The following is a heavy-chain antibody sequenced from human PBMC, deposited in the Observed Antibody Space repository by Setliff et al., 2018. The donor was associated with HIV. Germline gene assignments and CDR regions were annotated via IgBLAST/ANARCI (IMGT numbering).Heavy chain of an antibody. J-gene: IGHJ3*02. CDR1: GFTFSDYY. CDR3: ARDSGLRYFDWSHERDAFDI. Sequence: GGSLRLSCAASGFTFSDYYMSWIRQAPGKGLEWVSYITSSGSAMYYADSVKGRFTISRDNAKNSLYLQMNSLRAEDTAVYYCARDSGLRYFDWSHERDAFDIWGQGTMVTVSS. D-gene: IGHD3-9*01. CDR2: ITSSGSAM. V-gene: IGHV3-11*04.